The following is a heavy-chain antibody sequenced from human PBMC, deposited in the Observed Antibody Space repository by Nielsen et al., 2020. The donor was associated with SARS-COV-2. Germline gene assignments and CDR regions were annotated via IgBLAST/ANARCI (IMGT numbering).Heavy chain of an antibody. CDR3: ARDRGYSSGPLDY. CDR1: GFTFSSYG. CDR2: IWYDGSNK. V-gene: IGHV3-33*08. Sequence: GGSLRLSCAASGFTFSSYGMHWVRQAPGKGLEWVAVIWYDGSNKYYADSVKGRFTISRDNSKNTLYLQMNSLRAEDTAVYYCARDRGYSSGPLDYWGQGTLVTVSS. D-gene: IGHD6-19*01. J-gene: IGHJ4*02.